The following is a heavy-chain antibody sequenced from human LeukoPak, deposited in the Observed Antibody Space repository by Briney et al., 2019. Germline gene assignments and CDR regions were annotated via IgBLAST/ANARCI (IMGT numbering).Heavy chain of an antibody. CDR3: ARGGTKQQLVPRGY. J-gene: IGHJ4*02. CDR2: INHSGST. Sequence: SETLSLTCTVSGGSISGGYWSWIRQPPGKGLEWIGEINHSGSTNYNPSLKSRVTISVDTSKNQFSLKLSSVTAADTAVYYCARGGTKQQLVPRGYWGQGTLVTVSS. V-gene: IGHV4-34*01. D-gene: IGHD6-13*01. CDR1: GGSISGGY.